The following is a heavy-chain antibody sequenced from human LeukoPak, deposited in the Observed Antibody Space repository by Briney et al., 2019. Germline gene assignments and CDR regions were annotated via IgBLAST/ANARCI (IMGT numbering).Heavy chain of an antibody. CDR3: ARRGAYDFWSGNPRNWFDP. J-gene: IGHJ5*02. Sequence: PSETLSLTCTVSGGSIAGGDYHWSWIRHYPGKGLEWIGYIYHSGSTYYNPSLKSRVTISVDTSKNQFSLKLSSVTAADTAVYYCARRGAYDFWSGNPRNWFDPWGQGTLVTVSS. CDR1: GGSIAGGDYH. D-gene: IGHD3-3*01. V-gene: IGHV4-30-4*01. CDR2: IYHSGST.